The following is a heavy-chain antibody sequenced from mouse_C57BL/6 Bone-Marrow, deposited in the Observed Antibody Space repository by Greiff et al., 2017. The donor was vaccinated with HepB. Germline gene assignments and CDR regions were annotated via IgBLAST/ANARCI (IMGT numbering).Heavy chain of an antibody. D-gene: IGHD2-1*01. CDR3: ARGSYSGNTWFAY. V-gene: IGHV1-55*01. Sequence: QVQLQQPGAELVKPGASVKMSCKASGYTFTSYWITWVKQRPGQGLEWIGDIYPGSGSTNYNEKFKSKATLTVDTSSSTAYMQLSSLTSEVSAVYYCARGSYSGNTWFAYWGQGTLVTVSA. J-gene: IGHJ3*01. CDR1: GYTFTSYW. CDR2: IYPGSGST.